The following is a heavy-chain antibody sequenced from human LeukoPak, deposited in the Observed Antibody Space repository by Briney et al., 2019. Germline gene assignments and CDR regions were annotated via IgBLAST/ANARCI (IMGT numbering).Heavy chain of an antibody. CDR2: ISSSSSTI. D-gene: IGHD3-22*01. J-gene: IGHJ4*02. CDR1: GFTFSSYI. CDR3: ARDPSGYYDSSGYPDEGY. V-gene: IGHV3-48*02. Sequence: QAGGSLRLSCAASGFTFSSYIMNWVRQAPGKGLEWVSYISSSSSTIYYADSVKGRFTISRDNAKNSLYLQMNSLRDEDTAVYYCARDPSGYYDSSGYPDEGYWGQGTLVTVSS.